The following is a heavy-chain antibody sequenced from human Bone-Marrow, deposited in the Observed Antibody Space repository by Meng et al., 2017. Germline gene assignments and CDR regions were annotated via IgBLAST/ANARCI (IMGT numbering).Heavy chain of an antibody. CDR2: IYSGDNT. V-gene: IGHV3-53*01. Sequence: GESLKISCAVSGFTVKYIHMTWVRQAPGKGLDWVSVIYSGDNTYYADSVKGRFTISRDNAKNSLYLQMNSLRAEDTAVYYCARDVQVGAPKWGQGTLVTVSS. CDR3: ARDVQVGAPK. CDR1: GFTVKYIH. J-gene: IGHJ4*02. D-gene: IGHD1-26*01.